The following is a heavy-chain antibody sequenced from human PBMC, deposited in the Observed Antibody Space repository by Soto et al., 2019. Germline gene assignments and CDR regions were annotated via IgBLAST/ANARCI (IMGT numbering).Heavy chain of an antibody. CDR3: ARLVAATRGFDY. J-gene: IGHJ4*02. CDR1: GGSISSSSYY. D-gene: IGHD2-15*01. CDR2: IYYSGST. Sequence: SETLSLTCTVSGGSISSSSYYWGWIRQPPGKGLEWIGSIYYSGSTYYNPSLKSRVTISVDTSKNQFSLKLSSVTAADTAVYYCARLVAATRGFDYWGQGTLVTVSS. V-gene: IGHV4-39*01.